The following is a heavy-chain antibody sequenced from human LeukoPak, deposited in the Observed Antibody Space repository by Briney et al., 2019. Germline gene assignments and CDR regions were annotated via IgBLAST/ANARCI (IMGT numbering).Heavy chain of an antibody. CDR2: IKSDASEE. V-gene: IGHV3-7*01. Sequence: GGSLRLSCVATGFMFDRYWMSWVRQAPGKGLEWVANIKSDASEEKYLDSVMGRFKISRDNAEDSLFLQMNSLRAEDTAVYFCARQPQHEASFDYWGQGALAAVSS. CDR3: ARQPQHEASFDY. CDR1: GFMFDRYW. J-gene: IGHJ4*02.